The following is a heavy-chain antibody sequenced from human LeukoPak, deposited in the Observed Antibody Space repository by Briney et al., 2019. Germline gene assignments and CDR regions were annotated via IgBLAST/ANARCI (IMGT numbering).Heavy chain of an antibody. V-gene: IGHV4-39*07. CDR2: IYYSGST. CDR1: GGSISSSSYY. CDR3: ARVTGYMTEDYFDY. D-gene: IGHD6-13*01. Sequence: SETLSLTCTVSGGSISSSSYYWGWIRQPPGKGLEWIGSIYYSGSTYYNPSLKSRVTISVDTSKNQFSLKLSSVTAADTAEYYCARVTGYMTEDYFDYWGQGTLITVSS. J-gene: IGHJ4*02.